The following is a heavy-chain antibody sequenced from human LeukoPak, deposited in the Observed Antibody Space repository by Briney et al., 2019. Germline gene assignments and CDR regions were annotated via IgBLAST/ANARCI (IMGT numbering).Heavy chain of an antibody. J-gene: IGHJ3*02. D-gene: IGHD3-22*01. CDR3: AREYYDSSGIKYAFDI. CDR2: IDPDSGGT. Sequence: ASVTVSFKAPGYTFTDYYIHWVRQAPGQGLEWMGCIDPDSGGTKYGQKFQGRVTMTRDTSINTAYMELSRLRSDDTAVYYCAREYYDSSGIKYAFDIWGQGTMVTVSS. CDR1: GYTFTDYY. V-gene: IGHV1-2*02.